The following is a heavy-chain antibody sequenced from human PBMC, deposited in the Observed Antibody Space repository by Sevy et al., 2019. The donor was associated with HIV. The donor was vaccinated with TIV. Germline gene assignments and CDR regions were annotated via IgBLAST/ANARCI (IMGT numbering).Heavy chain of an antibody. CDR1: GFTFSSYA. CDR2: ISSNGVST. V-gene: IGHV3-64*01. CDR3: ARAGEYYDSGYNFDY. Sequence: GGSLRLSCAASGFTFSSYAMHWVRQAPGKGLEYVSAISSNGVSTYYANSVKGRFTISRDNSKNTLYLQMGSLRAEDMAVYYCARAGEYYDSGYNFDYWGQSTLVTVSS. J-gene: IGHJ4*02. D-gene: IGHD3-22*01.